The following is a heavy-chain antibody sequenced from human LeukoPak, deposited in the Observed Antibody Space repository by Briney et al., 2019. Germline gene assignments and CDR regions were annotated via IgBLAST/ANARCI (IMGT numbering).Heavy chain of an antibody. Sequence: GGSLRLSCAASGFSVSHHNLNWVRQAPGRGLEWVANVDDTGTHYADSVKGRFDISTDTSKNMVSLHLSDVRDDDTGLYFCAREGGSLTKVTYYGLDVWGPGTTVIVSS. V-gene: IGHV3-66*01. CDR1: GFSVSHHN. CDR2: VDDTGT. CDR3: AREGGSLTKVTYYGLDV. D-gene: IGHD1-1*01. J-gene: IGHJ6*02.